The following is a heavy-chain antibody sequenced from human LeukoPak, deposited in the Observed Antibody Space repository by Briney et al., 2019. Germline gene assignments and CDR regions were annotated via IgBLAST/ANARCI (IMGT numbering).Heavy chain of an antibody. CDR1: GYTFTSYY. CDR2: INPSGGST. D-gene: IGHD2-2*01. V-gene: IGHV1-46*01. CDR3: SSCSSTSCTDY. J-gene: IGHJ4*02. Sequence: GGSVKVSCKASGYTFTSYYMHWVRQAPGQGLERMGIINPSGGSTSYAQKFQGRVTMTRDTSTSTVYMELSSLRSEDTAVYYCSSCSSTSCTDYWGQGTLVTVSS.